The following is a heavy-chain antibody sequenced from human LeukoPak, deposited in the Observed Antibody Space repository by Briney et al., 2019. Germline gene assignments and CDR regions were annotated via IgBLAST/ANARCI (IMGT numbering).Heavy chain of an antibody. V-gene: IGHV4-59*01. CDR2: IYYSGNT. CDR3: ARSTGTTMFIDY. D-gene: IGHD3-10*02. Sequence: SETLSLTCTVSGGSISPYYWSRIRQPPGKGLEWLGYIYYSGNTECKPSLKSRVAMSVDTSKDQFSLRLSSVTAADTAVYYCARSTGTTMFIDYWGQGTLVTVSS. CDR1: GGSISPYY. J-gene: IGHJ4*02.